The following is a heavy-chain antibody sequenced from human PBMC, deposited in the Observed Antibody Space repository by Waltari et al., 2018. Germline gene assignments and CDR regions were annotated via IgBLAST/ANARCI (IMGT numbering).Heavy chain of an antibody. CDR1: GGSISSPYW. V-gene: IGHV4-4*02. CDR2: IYHTVNT. Sequence: QVQLQESGPGLVQPSGTLSLTCDVSGGSISSPYWWSWVRQPPGKGLEWIGEIYHTVNTNYKPSLKRRVTISLDKSKNQCSLKLTSVTAADTAVYFCARGRGSNINTVRGVFDIWGQGTTVIVSS. D-gene: IGHD3-10*01. J-gene: IGHJ3*02. CDR3: ARGRGSNINTVRGVFDI.